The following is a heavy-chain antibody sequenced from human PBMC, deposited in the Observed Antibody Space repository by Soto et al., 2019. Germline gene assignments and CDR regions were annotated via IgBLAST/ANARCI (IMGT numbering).Heavy chain of an antibody. CDR2: VDPNDSFA. CDR1: EYSFRIYW. J-gene: IGHJ4*02. D-gene: IGHD3-10*01. Sequence: GESLKISCQAFEYSFRIYWISWVRQKPGGGLEWMGRVDPNDSFATYSPSFEGHVSISVDKSINIVYLQWRSLRASDTATYYCARHQSGSGNSNFDFWGQGTPVTVSS. CDR3: ARHQSGSGNSNFDF. V-gene: IGHV5-10-1*01.